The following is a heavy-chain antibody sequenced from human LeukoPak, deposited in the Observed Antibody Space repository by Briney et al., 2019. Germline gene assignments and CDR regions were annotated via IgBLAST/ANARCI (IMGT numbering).Heavy chain of an antibody. CDR3: ARDLRYSSGWSASGMDV. CDR2: ISPNSGDT. CDR1: GYTFTSYY. D-gene: IGHD6-19*01. V-gene: IGHV1-2*02. J-gene: IGHJ6*04. Sequence: GASVKVSCKASGYTFTSYYMHWVRQAPGQGLEWMGWISPNSGDTNYAQKLQGRVTITADKSTSTAYMELSSLRSDDTAVYYCARDLRYSSGWSASGMDVWGKGTPL.